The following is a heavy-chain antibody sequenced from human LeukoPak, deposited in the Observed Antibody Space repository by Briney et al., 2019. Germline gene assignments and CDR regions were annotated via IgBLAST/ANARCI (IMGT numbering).Heavy chain of an antibody. CDR2: ISGSGGST. D-gene: IGHD4-23*01. J-gene: IGHJ4*02. CDR1: GFTFSIYE. Sequence: GRSLRLSCAASGFTFSIYEFHWVRQAPGKGLEWVSAISGSGGSTYYADSVKGRFTISRDNSKNTLYLQMNSLRAEDTAVYYCAKGRAYGGYWGQGTLVTVSS. CDR3: AKGRAYGGY. V-gene: IGHV3-23*01.